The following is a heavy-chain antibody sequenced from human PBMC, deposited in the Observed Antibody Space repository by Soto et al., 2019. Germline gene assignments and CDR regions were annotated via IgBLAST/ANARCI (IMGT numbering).Heavy chain of an antibody. CDR1: GGSISSGDYY. J-gene: IGHJ6*02. D-gene: IGHD3-16*01. CDR2: IYYSGST. Sequence: KPSETLSLTCTVSGGSISSGDYYWSWIRQPPGKGLEWIGYIYYSGSTYYNPSLKSRVTMSVDTSKNQFSLNLSSVTAADTAVYYCARHGAPPIYYYYYGMDVWGQGTRVTVSS. V-gene: IGHV4-30-4*01. CDR3: ARHGAPPIYYYYYGMDV.